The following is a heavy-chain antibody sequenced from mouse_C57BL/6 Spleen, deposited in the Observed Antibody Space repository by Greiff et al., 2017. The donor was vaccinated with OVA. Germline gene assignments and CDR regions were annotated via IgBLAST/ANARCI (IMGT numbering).Heavy chain of an antibody. Sequence: QVQLKQPGAELVKPGASVKMSCKASGYTFTSYWITWVKQRPGQGLEWIGDIYPGSGSTNYNEKFKSKATLTVDTSSSTAYMQLSSLTSEDSAVYYCARSGSNYWGWYFDVWGTGTTVTVSS. CDR2: IYPGSGST. J-gene: IGHJ1*03. CDR1: GYTFTSYW. V-gene: IGHV1-55*01. D-gene: IGHD2-5*01. CDR3: ARSGSNYWGWYFDV.